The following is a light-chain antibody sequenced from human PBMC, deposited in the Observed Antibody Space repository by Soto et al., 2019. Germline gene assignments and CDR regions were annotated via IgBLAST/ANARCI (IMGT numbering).Light chain of an antibody. CDR3: QQYNDWPPRIT. V-gene: IGKV3-15*01. CDR2: GAS. J-gene: IGKJ5*01. CDR1: QSVSSS. Sequence: EIVMTQSPFTLSVSPGERATLSCRASQSVSSSLAWYQQKPGQAPRLLIYGASTRATGIPARFSGSGSGTEFTLTISSLQSEDFAVYYCQQYNDWPPRITFGQGTRLEIK.